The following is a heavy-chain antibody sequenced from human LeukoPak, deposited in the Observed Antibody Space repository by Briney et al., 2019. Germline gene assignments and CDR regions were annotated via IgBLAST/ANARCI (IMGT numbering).Heavy chain of an antibody. CDR3: AKDFTDVVVPAVNWFDP. V-gene: IGHV3-30*02. D-gene: IGHD2-2*01. CDR2: IRYDGSNK. CDR1: GFTFSSYG. J-gene: IGHJ5*02. Sequence: GGSLRLSCAASGFTFSSYGMHWVRQAPGKGLEWVAFIRYDGSNKYYADSVKGRFTISRDNSKNTLYLQMNSLRAEDTAVYYCAKDFTDVVVPAVNWFDPWGQGTLVTVSS.